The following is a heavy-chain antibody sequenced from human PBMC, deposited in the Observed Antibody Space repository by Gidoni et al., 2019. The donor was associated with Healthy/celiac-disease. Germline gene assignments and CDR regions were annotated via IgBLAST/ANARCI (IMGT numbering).Heavy chain of an antibody. D-gene: IGHD6-13*01. CDR2: INPSGGST. CDR3: ARGRRGSSSWGGYYFDY. V-gene: IGHV1-46*01. CDR1: GYTFTSYY. J-gene: IGHJ4*02. Sequence: QVQLVQSGAEVKKPGASVKVSCQASGYTFTSYYMHWVRQAPGQGLEWMGIINPSGGSTSYAQKFQGRVTMTRDTSTSTVYMELSSLRSEDTAVYYCARGRRGSSSWGGYYFDYWGQGTLVTVSS.